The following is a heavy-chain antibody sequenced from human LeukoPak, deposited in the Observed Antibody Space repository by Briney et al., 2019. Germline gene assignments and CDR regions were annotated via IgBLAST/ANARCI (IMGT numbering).Heavy chain of an antibody. Sequence: ASVKVSCKASGYTFTGYYMHWVRQAPGQGLEWMGWINPNSGGTNYAQKFQGRVIMTRDTSTSTVYMELSSLRSEDTAVYYCARDDRSPLVPAATYNWFDPWGQGTLVTVSS. CDR1: GYTFTGYY. CDR3: ARDDRSPLVPAATYNWFDP. D-gene: IGHD2-2*01. J-gene: IGHJ5*02. V-gene: IGHV1-2*02. CDR2: INPNSGGT.